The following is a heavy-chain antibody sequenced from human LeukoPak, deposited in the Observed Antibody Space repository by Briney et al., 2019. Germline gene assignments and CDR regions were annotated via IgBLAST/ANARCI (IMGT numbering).Heavy chain of an antibody. Sequence: GGSLRLSCSASGFTFSSYVLSWVRQAPGKGLEWVSAISGSGESIYYADSVKGRFTISRDNSKDTLYLQMNSLTAEDTAVYYCAKDPRGGYSGSWYFDYWGQGILVTVSS. D-gene: IGHD5-12*01. CDR1: GFTFSSYV. CDR3: AKDPRGGYSGSWYFDY. CDR2: ISGSGESI. V-gene: IGHV3-23*01. J-gene: IGHJ4*02.